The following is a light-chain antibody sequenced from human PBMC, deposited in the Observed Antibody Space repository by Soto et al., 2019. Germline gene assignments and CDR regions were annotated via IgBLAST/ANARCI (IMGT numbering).Light chain of an antibody. CDR2: DAS. V-gene: IGKV1-5*01. J-gene: IGKJ1*01. CDR1: QIIGRW. CDR3: QQYNSHRT. Sequence: DIQMTQSPSTLSSSLGDRVTITCRASQIIGRWVAWYQQKPGTTPNLLISDASSLESGVPSRFSGSGSGTEFTLTISSMKPDDFATYYCQQYNSHRTFGQGTKVDIK.